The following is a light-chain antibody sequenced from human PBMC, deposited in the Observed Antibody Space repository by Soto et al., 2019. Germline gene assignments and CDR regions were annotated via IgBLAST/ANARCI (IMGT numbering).Light chain of an antibody. V-gene: IGLV2-8*01. CDR2: EVS. CDR3: SSYAGSNNLI. CDR1: SSDVGAYNH. J-gene: IGLJ2*01. Sequence: QSVLTQPPSASGSPGQSVTISCTGTSSDVGAYNHVSWYQQQPDKAPKLMIYEVSKRPSGVPDRFSGSKSDNTASLTVSGLQAEDEADYYCSSYAGSNNLIFGGGTKLTVL.